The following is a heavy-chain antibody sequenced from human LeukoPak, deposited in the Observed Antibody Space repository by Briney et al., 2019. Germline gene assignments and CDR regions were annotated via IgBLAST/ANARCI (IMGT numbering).Heavy chain of an antibody. V-gene: IGHV1-46*01. CDR1: GYTFTSYY. CDR2: INPSGGST. D-gene: IGHD5-18*01. Sequence: GASVKVSCKASGYTFTSYYMHWVRQAPGQGLEWMGIINPSGGSTSYAQKFQGRVTMTRDTSTSTVYMELSSLRAEDTAVYYCAKDPARRGYSYGYPRHGMDVWGQGTTVTVSS. CDR3: AKDPARRGYSYGYPRHGMDV. J-gene: IGHJ6*02.